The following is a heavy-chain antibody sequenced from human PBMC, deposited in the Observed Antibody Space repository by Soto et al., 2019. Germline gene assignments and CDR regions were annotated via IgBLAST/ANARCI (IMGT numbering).Heavy chain of an antibody. CDR2: INGYNGNA. CDR1: GYTFTAYG. V-gene: IGHV1-18*01. CDR3: ARMGDVPYYYYGMDV. D-gene: IGHD3-16*01. J-gene: IGHJ6*02. Sequence: QVQLVQSGAEVKKPGASVTVSCKASGYTFTAYGVSWVRQAPGQGLEWLWWINGYNGNAKYAENLQGRVSMTTDTSTTTAYMELRSLRSDDTAVYYCARMGDVPYYYYGMDVWGQGTTVTVSS.